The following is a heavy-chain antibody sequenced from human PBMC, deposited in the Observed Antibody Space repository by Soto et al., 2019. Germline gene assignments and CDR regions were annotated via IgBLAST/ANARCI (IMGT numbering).Heavy chain of an antibody. J-gene: IGHJ6*02. CDR2: IIPISETT. D-gene: IGHD2-2*01. CDR3: ARSQSSSTRVDNYYYYYGMDV. Sequence: QVQLVQSGAEVKKPGSSVKVSCKASGGTFSSYAISWVRQAPGQGLEWMGGIIPISETTNYAQKFQGRVTTTADEYKTTAYMELSRLTSEDTVVYYCARSQSSSTRVDNYYYYYGMDVWGQGTTVTVSS. V-gene: IGHV1-69*01. CDR1: GGTFSSYA.